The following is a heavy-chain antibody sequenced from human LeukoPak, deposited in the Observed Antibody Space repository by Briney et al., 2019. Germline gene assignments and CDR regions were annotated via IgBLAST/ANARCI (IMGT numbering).Heavy chain of an antibody. CDR3: ARVRRILNYGRSYFSPDYYYYMDV. V-gene: IGHV3-23*01. CDR2: ISGSGGST. Sequence: PGGSLRLSCAASGFTFSSYAMSWVRQAPGKGLEWVSAISGSGGSTYYADSVKGRFTISRDNSKNTLYLQMNSLRAEDTAVYYCARVRRILNYGRSYFSPDYYYYMDVWGKGTTVTISS. CDR1: GFTFSSYA. J-gene: IGHJ6*03. D-gene: IGHD4-17*01.